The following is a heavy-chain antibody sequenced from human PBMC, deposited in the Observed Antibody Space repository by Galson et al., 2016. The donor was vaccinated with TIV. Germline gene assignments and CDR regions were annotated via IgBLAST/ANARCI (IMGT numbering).Heavy chain of an antibody. J-gene: IGHJ4*02. Sequence: SVKVSCKASGYTFTDYYTHWLRQAPGQGLEWLGRINPNNDDTDYAEKFQGRLNFTRDTAITTATMELRRLGSDDTAVYYCVRVKYGELSPFESLGQGTLVTVSS. CDR2: INPNNDDT. CDR3: VRVKYGELSPFES. D-gene: IGHD2-8*01. V-gene: IGHV1-2*06. CDR1: GYTFTDYY.